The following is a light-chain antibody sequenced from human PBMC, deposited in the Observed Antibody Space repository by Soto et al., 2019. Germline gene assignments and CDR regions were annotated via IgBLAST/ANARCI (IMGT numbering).Light chain of an antibody. CDR3: QQRRNWPPIT. V-gene: IGKV3-11*01. Sequence: EIVLTQSPATLSLSPGEIATLSCRASQSVSSYLAWYQQKPGQAPRLLIYDASNRATCIPARFSGSESGTDFTLTISCLEPEDFAVYYCQQRRNWPPITFGQGTQLEIK. CDR2: DAS. CDR1: QSVSSY. J-gene: IGKJ2*01.